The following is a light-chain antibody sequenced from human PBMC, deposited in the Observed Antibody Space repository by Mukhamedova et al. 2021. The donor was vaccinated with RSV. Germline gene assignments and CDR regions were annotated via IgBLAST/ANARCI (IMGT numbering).Light chain of an antibody. CDR2: AAT. Sequence: WYQRRVHGKAPKLLIYAATTLQSGVPSRFSGSLSGTDFTLTISSLQHEDVATYYCQNYNSAPYSFGQGTKLEI. J-gene: IGKJ2*03. CDR3: QNYNSAPYS. V-gene: IGKV1-27*01.